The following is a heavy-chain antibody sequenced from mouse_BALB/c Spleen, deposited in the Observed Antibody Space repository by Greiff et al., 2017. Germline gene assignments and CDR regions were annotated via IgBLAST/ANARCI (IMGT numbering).Heavy chain of an antibody. J-gene: IGHJ4*01. CDR1: GFTFSSYG. D-gene: IGHD4-1*01. V-gene: IGHV5-6-3*01. CDR3: ARGELGRGYYYAMDY. Sequence: EVMLVESGGGLVQPGGSLKLSCAASGFTFSSYGMSWVRQTPDKRLELVATINSNGGSTYYPDSVKGRFTISRDNAKNTLYLQMSSLKSEDTAMYYCARGELGRGYYYAMDYWGQGTSVTVSS. CDR2: INSNGGST.